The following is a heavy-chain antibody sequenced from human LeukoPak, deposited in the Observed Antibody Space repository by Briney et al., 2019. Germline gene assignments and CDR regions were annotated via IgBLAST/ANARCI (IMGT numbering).Heavy chain of an antibody. CDR3: ASTYYDFCSGHDDY. CDR2: IIPIFGTA. Sequence: ASVKVSCKASGGTFSSYAIRWVRQAPGQGLESMGGIIPIFGTANYAQKFQGRVTITADESTSTAYMELSSLRSEDTAVYYCASTYYDFCSGHDDYWGQGTLVTVSS. V-gene: IGHV1-69*13. D-gene: IGHD3-3*01. CDR1: GGTFSSYA. J-gene: IGHJ4*02.